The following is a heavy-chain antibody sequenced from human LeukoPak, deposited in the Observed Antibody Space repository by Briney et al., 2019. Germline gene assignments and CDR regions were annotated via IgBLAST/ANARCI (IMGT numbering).Heavy chain of an antibody. Sequence: PGGSLRLSCAASGFTFSNYIMYWVRQAPGEGLEWVAVISYDGTYKYYADSVKGRFTISRDNSKNSLYLQMNSLRVEDTAVYYCARKYYDGSGYFDYWGQGTLVTVSS. CDR1: GFTFSNYI. CDR3: ARKYYDGSGYFDY. V-gene: IGHV3-30-3*01. D-gene: IGHD3-22*01. J-gene: IGHJ4*02. CDR2: ISYDGTYK.